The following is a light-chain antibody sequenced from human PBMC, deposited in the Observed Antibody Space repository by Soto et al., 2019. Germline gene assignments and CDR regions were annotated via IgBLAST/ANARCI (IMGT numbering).Light chain of an antibody. CDR1: SGDIASNY. CDR3: QSYDSSNPVV. J-gene: IGLJ3*02. Sequence: NSMLTQPHSVSESPEKTVTISCTRSSGDIASNYVQWYQQRPGSAPTTVIFEDNQRPSGVPDRFSGSIDTSSNSASLTISGLKTEDEADYYCQSYDSSNPVVIGGGTKLTVL. V-gene: IGLV6-57*04. CDR2: EDN.